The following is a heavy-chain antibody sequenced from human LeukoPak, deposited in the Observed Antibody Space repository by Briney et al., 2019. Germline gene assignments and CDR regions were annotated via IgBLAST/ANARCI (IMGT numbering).Heavy chain of an antibody. D-gene: IGHD3-10*01. Sequence: PGGSLRLSCAASGFTFSSYGMHWVRQAPGKGLEWVAVISYDGSNKYYADSVKGRFTISRDNSKNTLYLQMNSLRAEDTAVYYCAKDFLSEWFGDLDYWGQGTLVTVSS. CDR2: ISYDGSNK. CDR3: AKDFLSEWFGDLDY. CDR1: GFTFSSYG. V-gene: IGHV3-30*18. J-gene: IGHJ4*02.